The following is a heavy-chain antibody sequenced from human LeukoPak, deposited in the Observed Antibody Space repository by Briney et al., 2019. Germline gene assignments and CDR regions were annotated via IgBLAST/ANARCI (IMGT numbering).Heavy chain of an antibody. D-gene: IGHD4-17*01. Sequence: GGSLRLSCAASGFTVSSNYMSWVRQAPGKGLEWVSVIYSGGSTYYADSVKGRFTISRDNSKNTLYLQMNSLRAEDTAVYYCASSADYGDQSYYYGMDVWGQGTTVTVSS. CDR1: GFTVSSNY. CDR2: IYSGGST. J-gene: IGHJ6*02. CDR3: ASSADYGDQSYYYGMDV. V-gene: IGHV3-53*01.